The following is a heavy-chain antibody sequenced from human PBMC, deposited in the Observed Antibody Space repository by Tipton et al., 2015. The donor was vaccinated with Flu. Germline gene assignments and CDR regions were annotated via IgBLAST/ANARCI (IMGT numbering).Heavy chain of an antibody. Sequence: QLVQSGPEVKKPGASVRISCTASGYTFANYNMHWVRQAPGQGPEWMGIIYPAGGGTTYAQTFQGRVTLTRDKSTSTVCMELSSLRSEDTAFYYCARDRGFGAYTFDYWGQGTLVTVAS. CDR3: ARDRGFGAYTFDY. J-gene: IGHJ4*02. V-gene: IGHV1-46*01. CDR2: IYPAGGGT. D-gene: IGHD3-10*01. CDR1: GYTFANYN.